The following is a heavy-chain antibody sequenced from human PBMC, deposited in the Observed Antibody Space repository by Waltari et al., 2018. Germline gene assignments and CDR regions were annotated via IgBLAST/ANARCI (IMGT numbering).Heavy chain of an antibody. Sequence: EVQLVESGGGLVQPGGSLRLSCAASGFRFSSYEMNWVRQAPGKGLEWTSHISSGAGVIYYADSVKGRFTISRDNAKNSLFLQMDSLRAEDTAVYYCAKEYGIIGNYDYWGQGTLVSVSS. CDR2: ISSGAGVI. V-gene: IGHV3-48*03. CDR3: AKEYGIIGNYDY. D-gene: IGHD1-20*01. J-gene: IGHJ4*02. CDR1: GFRFSSYE.